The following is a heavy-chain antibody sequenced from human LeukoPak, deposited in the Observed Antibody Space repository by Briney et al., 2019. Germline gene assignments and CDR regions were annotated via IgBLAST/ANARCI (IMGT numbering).Heavy chain of an antibody. J-gene: IGHJ4*02. CDR2: IRSKAYGGTT. CDR3: TTDRGFVVVVPAADY. Sequence: GGSLRLSCTASGFTFGDYAMSWFRLAPGKGLEWVGFIRSKAYGGTTEYAASVKGRFTISRDDSKSIAYLQMSSLKTEDTAVYYCTTDRGFVVVVPAADYWGQGTLVTVSS. CDR1: GFTFGDYA. V-gene: IGHV3-49*03. D-gene: IGHD2-2*01.